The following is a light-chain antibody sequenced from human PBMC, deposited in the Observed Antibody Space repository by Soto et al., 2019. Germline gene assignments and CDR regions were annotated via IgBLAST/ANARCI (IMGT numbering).Light chain of an antibody. CDR3: QQNDKTPHT. CDR1: QGCSDY. J-gene: IGKJ2*01. CDR2: AAS. V-gene: IGKV1-39*01. Sequence: DIQMTQSPSSLSASVGDRVTITCRASQGCSDYLHWYQQRQGTAPTLLIYAASNLVSGVPSRVSGSGAGTNFTLTISSLQPEDFATYYCQQNDKTPHTFGQGTKLETK.